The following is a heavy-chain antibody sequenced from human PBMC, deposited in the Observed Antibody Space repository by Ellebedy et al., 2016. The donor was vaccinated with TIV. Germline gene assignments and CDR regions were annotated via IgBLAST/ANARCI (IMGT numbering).Heavy chain of an antibody. V-gene: IGHV1-69*13. CDR3: ARGEDIVVVPAAMDYYYYGMDV. CDR1: GGTFSSYA. D-gene: IGHD2-2*01. J-gene: IGHJ6*02. Sequence: ASVKVSCRASGGTFSSYAISWVRQAPGQGLEWMGGIIPIFGTANYAQKFQGRVTITADESTCTAYMELSSLRSEDTAVYYCARGEDIVVVPAAMDYYYYGMDVWGQGTTVTVSS. CDR2: IIPIFGTA.